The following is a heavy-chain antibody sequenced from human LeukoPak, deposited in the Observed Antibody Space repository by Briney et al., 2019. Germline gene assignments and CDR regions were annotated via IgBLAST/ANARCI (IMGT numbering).Heavy chain of an antibody. J-gene: IGHJ3*02. CDR2: IYTSGST. V-gene: IGHV4-4*07. CDR1: GGSSTSYY. CDR3: ARGWNPYYYDSSGYPPWAFDI. Sequence: SETLSLTCTVSGGSSTSYYWSWIRQPAGKGLEWIGRIYTSGSTNYNPFLKSRVTMSVDTSKNQFSLKLSSVTAADTAVYYCARGWNPYYYDSSGYPPWAFDIWGQGTMVTVSS. D-gene: IGHD3-22*01.